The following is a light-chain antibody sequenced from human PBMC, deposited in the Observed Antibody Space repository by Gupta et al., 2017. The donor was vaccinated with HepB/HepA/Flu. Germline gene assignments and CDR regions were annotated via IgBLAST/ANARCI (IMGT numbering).Light chain of an antibody. CDR1: RSVRSN. V-gene: IGKV3-15*01. Sequence: EIVMTQSPDTLSVSPGEKVTLSCRASRSVRSNLAWFQQSPGRTPRLIMYGASTRATNIPTRFSGSGDGTEFTLTSSRRQYEDFAIYYWQQDYASWTFGQGTKVVIK. CDR2: GAS. J-gene: IGKJ1*01. CDR3: QQDYASWT.